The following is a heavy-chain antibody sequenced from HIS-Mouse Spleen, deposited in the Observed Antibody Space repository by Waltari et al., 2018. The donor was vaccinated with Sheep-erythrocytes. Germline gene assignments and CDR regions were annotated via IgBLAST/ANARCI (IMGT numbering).Heavy chain of an antibody. D-gene: IGHD4-17*01. CDR3: ARGHPDYGDYDAFDI. V-gene: IGHV3-53*01. Sequence: EVQLVESGGGLIQPGGSLRLSCAASGFTVSSNYLSWVRPAQGKGLEWVEVSYSGGSTYYADSVKGRFTISRDNSKNTLYLQMNSLRAEDTAVYYCARGHPDYGDYDAFDIWGQGTMVTVSS. CDR1: GFTVSSNY. CDR2: SYSGGST. J-gene: IGHJ3*02.